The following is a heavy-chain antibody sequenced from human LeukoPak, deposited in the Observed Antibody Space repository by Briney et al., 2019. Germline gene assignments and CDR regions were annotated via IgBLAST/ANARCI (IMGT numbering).Heavy chain of an antibody. Sequence: ASVKVSCKASGYPFTSYGISWVRQAPGQGLEWMGWISAYNGNTNYAQKLQGRVTMTTDTSTSTAYMELRSLRSDDTAVYYCGRDSIFMIPSAPGIWGQGTKVTVSS. V-gene: IGHV1-18*01. CDR3: GRDSIFMIPSAPGI. CDR2: ISAYNGNT. D-gene: IGHD3-3*01. CDR1: GYPFTSYG. J-gene: IGHJ3*02.